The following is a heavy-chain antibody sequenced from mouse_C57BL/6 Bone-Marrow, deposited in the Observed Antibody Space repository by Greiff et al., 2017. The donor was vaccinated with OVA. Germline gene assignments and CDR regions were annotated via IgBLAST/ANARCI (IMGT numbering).Heavy chain of an antibody. J-gene: IGHJ1*03. D-gene: IGHD1-1*01. V-gene: IGHV1-5*01. Sequence: VQLQQSGTVLARPGASVKMSCKTSGYTFTSYWMHWVKQRPGQGLEWIGAIYPGNRDTSYNQKFKGKAKLTAVTSASTAYMELSSLTNEDSAVYYCTRFYGSSYGWYFDVWGTGTTVTVSS. CDR1: GYTFTSYW. CDR2: IYPGNRDT. CDR3: TRFYGSSYGWYFDV.